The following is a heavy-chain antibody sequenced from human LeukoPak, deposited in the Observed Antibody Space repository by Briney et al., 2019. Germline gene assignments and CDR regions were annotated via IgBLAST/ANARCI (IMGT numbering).Heavy chain of an antibody. CDR2: ISWKSDSM. J-gene: IGHJ4*02. Sequence: TGGSLRLSCAASGFTFSYYWMSWVRQAPGKGLEWVSGISWKSDSMRYADSVKGRFTVSRDNAKNSLYLEMNSLRPEDTAFYYCAKDGGHSSVLYYFESWGQGTLVTVSS. CDR3: AKDGGHSSVLYYFES. D-gene: IGHD6-19*01. CDR1: GFTFSYYW. V-gene: IGHV3-9*01.